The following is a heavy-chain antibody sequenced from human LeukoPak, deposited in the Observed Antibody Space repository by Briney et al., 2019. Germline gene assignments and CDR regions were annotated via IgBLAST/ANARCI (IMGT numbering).Heavy chain of an antibody. J-gene: IGHJ4*02. CDR2: ISGSGGST. D-gene: IGHD6-19*01. Sequence: GRSLRLSCAASGFTFSSYAMSWVRQAPGKGLEWVSAISGSGGSTSYADSVKGRFTIARDNSKNTLFLQMNSLRAEDTAVYYCANGGSIAVATPLDYWGQGTLVTVSS. V-gene: IGHV3-23*01. CDR1: GFTFSSYA. CDR3: ANGGSIAVATPLDY.